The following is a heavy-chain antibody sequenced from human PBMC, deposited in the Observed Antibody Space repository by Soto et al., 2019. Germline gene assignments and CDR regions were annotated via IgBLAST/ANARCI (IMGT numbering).Heavy chain of an antibody. Sequence: SLTLYLRKTVAGGTIANLGGRWIRQHPGKGLEWFGRIFSSGSTSFNPSLESRVAMSVDTSKNHFSLNLSSVTAADMAVYYCAREVSYSDYNSAHEIQLRSLHFWCHAPLVT. V-gene: IGHV4-4*07. CDR3: AREVSYSDYNSAHEIQLRSLHF. J-gene: IGHJ4*01. CDR2: IFSSGST. D-gene: IGHD5-12*01. CDR1: GGTIANLG.